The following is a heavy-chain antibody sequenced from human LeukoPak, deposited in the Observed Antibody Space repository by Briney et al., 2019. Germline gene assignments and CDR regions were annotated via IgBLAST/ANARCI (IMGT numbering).Heavy chain of an antibody. J-gene: IGHJ4*02. CDR2: IYYSGST. Sequence: SETLSLTCTVSGGSISSSSYYWGWIRQPPGKGLEWLGRIYYSGSTYYNPSLKSRVTISVDTSKNQFSLKLSSVTAADTAVYYCARRDYGDYFRVLYYFDYWGQGTLVTVSS. CDR1: GGSISSSSYY. V-gene: IGHV4-39*01. CDR3: ARRDYGDYFRVLYYFDY. D-gene: IGHD4-17*01.